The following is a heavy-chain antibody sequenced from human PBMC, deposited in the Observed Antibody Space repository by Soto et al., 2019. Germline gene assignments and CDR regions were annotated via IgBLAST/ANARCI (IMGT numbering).Heavy chain of an antibody. J-gene: IGHJ1*01. CDR1: GFTCSGSD. CDR3: TSPAKVCHTVFINQL. V-gene: IGHV3-73*01. Sequence: GALRLYCADPGFTCSGSDVHWVRQASGKGLEWVGRIRSKTKGSATAYAASVKGRFTISRDDSNNTAYLHMSSLKTEDKALYYCTSPAKVCHTVFINQLWGPG. D-gene: IGHD3-16*01. CDR2: IRSKTKGSAT.